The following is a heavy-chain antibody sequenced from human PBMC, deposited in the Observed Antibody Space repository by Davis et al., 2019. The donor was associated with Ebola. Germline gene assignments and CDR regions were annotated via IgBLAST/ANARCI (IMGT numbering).Heavy chain of an antibody. CDR2: ISSDSDYI. CDR1: GFTFSTYS. CDR3: AKSGRGFDY. Sequence: PGGSLRLSCAASGFTFSTYSMSWVRQAPGKGLEWVSSISSDSDYIYYADSAKGRFTISRDNAKNSLYLQMNSLRAEDTAVYYCAKSGRGFDYWGQGTLVTVSS. V-gene: IGHV3-21*04. J-gene: IGHJ4*02. D-gene: IGHD1-14*01.